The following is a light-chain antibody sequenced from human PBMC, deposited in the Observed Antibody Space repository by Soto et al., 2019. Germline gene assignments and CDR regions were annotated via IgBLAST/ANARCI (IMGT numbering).Light chain of an antibody. V-gene: IGKV3-15*01. J-gene: IGKJ4*01. CDR2: GAA. CDR1: QSISSN. Sequence: EIVMTQSQAILSVSPWERGGLXSMANQSISSNLAWYQQKPGQAPRLLIYGAATRATGIPARFSGSGSGTDFTLTINSLQSEDFAVYYCQMYNNWVGTFGGGTKVDI. CDR3: QMYNNWVGT.